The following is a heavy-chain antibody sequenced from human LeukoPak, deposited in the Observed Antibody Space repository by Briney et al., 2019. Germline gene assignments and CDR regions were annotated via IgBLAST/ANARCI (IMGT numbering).Heavy chain of an antibody. CDR3: ARDPPFIIGTTFFDY. CDR2: ITGGGGGA. D-gene: IGHD1-20*01. V-gene: IGHV3-23*01. Sequence: GGSLRLSCAASGFTFSSYAMSWVRQAPGKGLEWVSSITGGGGGAYYADSVKGRFTISRDNAKNSLYLQMNSLRAEDTAVYYCARDPPFIIGTTFFDYWGQGTLVTVSS. J-gene: IGHJ4*02. CDR1: GFTFSSYA.